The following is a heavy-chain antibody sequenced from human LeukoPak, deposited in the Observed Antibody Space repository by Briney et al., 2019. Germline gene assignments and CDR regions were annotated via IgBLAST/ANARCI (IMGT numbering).Heavy chain of an antibody. CDR3: ARVAPGHDIGRGYFDY. CDR1: GSTFSIYS. CDR2: ITSSSGTI. J-gene: IGHJ4*02. D-gene: IGHD2-21*01. Sequence: GGSLRLSCAASGSTFSIYSMNCVRQAPGKWLEWISYITSSSGTIYYTDSVKGRFTISRDNAKKSLYLQMNSLRAEDTAVYYCARVAPGHDIGRGYFDYWGQGTLVTVSS. V-gene: IGHV3-48*01.